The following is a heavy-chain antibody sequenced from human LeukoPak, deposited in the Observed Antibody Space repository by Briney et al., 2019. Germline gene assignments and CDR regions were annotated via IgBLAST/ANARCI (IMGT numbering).Heavy chain of an antibody. Sequence: ESSETLSLTCAVFGGSFSGYYWTWVRQAPGKGREWIGEINESGTTNYNPSLDNRVTISVDRSKNQFSLKVTSLTAADTAVFYCARHDNSGLDFWGQGTLVTVSS. CDR1: GGSFSGYY. CDR2: INESGTT. V-gene: IGHV4-34*01. CDR3: ARHDNSGLDF. J-gene: IGHJ4*02. D-gene: IGHD3-22*01.